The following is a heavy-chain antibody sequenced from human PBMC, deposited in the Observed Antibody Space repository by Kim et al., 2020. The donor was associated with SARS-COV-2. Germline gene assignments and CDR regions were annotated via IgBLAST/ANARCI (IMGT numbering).Heavy chain of an antibody. V-gene: IGHV4-59*09. Sequence: TNYNPPPKSRVTISVDTSKNQFSLKLSSVTAADTAVYYCARGDYPGAFDIWGQGTMVTVSS. D-gene: IGHD3-16*01. CDR3: ARGDYPGAFDI. J-gene: IGHJ3*02. CDR2: T.